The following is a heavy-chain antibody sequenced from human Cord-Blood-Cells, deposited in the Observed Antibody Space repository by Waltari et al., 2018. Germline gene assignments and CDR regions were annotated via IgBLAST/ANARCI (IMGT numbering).Heavy chain of an antibody. V-gene: IGHV3-23*01. CDR1: GSPFRSYA. D-gene: IGHD7-27*01. CDR2: ISGSGGST. CDR3: AKENDWGPTDIDY. Sequence: EVQLLESGGGLVQPGGSLRLSCSASGSPFRSYAMIWARPAPGKGLEGVSAISGSGGSTYYADSVKGRFTISRDNSKNTLYLQMNSLRAEDTAVYYCAKENDWGPTDIDYWGQGTLVTVSS. J-gene: IGHJ4*02.